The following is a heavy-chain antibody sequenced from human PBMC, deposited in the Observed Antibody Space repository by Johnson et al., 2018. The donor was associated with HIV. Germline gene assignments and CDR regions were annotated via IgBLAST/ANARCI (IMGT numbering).Heavy chain of an antibody. CDR3: ARVQWLILDAFDI. Sequence: QVQLVESGGGLVNPGGSLTLSCAASGFTFSSYAMHWVRQAPGKGLEWVAVISYDGSNKYYADSVKGRFTISRDNSKNTLYLQMNSLRAEDTAVYYCARVQWLILDAFDIWGQGTMVTVSP. CDR2: ISYDGSNK. CDR1: GFTFSSYA. V-gene: IGHV3-30*04. D-gene: IGHD6-19*01. J-gene: IGHJ3*02.